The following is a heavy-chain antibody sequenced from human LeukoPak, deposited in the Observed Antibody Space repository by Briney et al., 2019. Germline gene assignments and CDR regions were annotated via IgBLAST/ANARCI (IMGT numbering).Heavy chain of an antibody. V-gene: IGHV3-30*04. CDR3: AKVGRIAAAGPLDY. Sequence: GRSLRLSCAASGFTFISYAMHWVRQAPGKGLEWVALISYDGTNKYYPDSVKGRFTISRDNSKNTLYLQMNSLRAEDTAVYYCAKVGRIAAAGPLDYWGQGTLVTVSS. D-gene: IGHD6-13*01. CDR1: GFTFISYA. CDR2: ISYDGTNK. J-gene: IGHJ4*02.